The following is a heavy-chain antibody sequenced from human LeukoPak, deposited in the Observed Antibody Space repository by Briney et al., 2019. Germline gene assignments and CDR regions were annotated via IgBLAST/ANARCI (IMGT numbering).Heavy chain of an antibody. J-gene: IGHJ4*02. Sequence: ASVKVSCKASGYTFTSYDINWVRQAPGQGLEWMGIINPSGGSTSYAQKFRGRVTMTRDTSTSTVYMELSSLRSEDTAVYYCARGGAIQLTNRGYFDYWGQGTLVTVSS. CDR2: INPSGGST. CDR1: GYTFTSYD. V-gene: IGHV1-46*01. CDR3: ARGGAIQLTNRGYFDY. D-gene: IGHD5-18*01.